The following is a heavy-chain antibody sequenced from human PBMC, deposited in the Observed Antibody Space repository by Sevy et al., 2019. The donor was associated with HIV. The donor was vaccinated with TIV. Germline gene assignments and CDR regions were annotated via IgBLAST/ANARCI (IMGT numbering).Heavy chain of an antibody. D-gene: IGHD3-16*01. CDR1: GFTFSDFG. Sequence: GGSLRLSCAASGFTFSDFGMQWVRQAPGKGLQWVAVIWNDGSNKYYADSVKGRFTTSRDNSSNTLYLQMNSLRAEDTAVYSGARDVGGEGIRPGDLDYWGQGTLVTVSS. J-gene: IGHJ4*02. CDR3: ARDVGGEGIRPGDLDY. V-gene: IGHV3-33*01. CDR2: IWNDGSNK.